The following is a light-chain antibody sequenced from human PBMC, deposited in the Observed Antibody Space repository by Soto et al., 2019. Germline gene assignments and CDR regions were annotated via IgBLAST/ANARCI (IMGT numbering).Light chain of an antibody. CDR3: QRYGSSPPIT. Sequence: EIVLTQSPGTLSLSPGERATLSCRASQSVSSSSLAWYQQKPGQAPRLLIYGASSRATGIPDRFSGSGSGTDFTLTIIRLEPEDFAVYYCQRYGSSPPITFGQGTRLEIK. V-gene: IGKV3-20*01. CDR2: GAS. CDR1: QSVSSSS. J-gene: IGKJ5*01.